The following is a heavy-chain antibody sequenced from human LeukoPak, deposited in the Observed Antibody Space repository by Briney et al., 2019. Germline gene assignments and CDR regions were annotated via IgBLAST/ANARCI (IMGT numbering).Heavy chain of an antibody. CDR2: IKQNGHEK. D-gene: IGHD3-10*02. Sequence: GGSLRLSCAASGFTFRSYWMSWVRQAPGKGLEWVANIKQNGHEKYYVDSVKGRFTISRDNAKNSLYLQMDSLRAEDTAVYYCARYTTMSAPGRFDSWGQGTLVIVSS. CDR1: GFTFRSYW. J-gene: IGHJ4*02. V-gene: IGHV3-7*01. CDR3: ARYTTMSAPGRFDS.